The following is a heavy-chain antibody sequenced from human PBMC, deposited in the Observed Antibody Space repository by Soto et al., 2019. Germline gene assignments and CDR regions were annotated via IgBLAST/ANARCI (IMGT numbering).Heavy chain of an antibody. CDR2: IYYSGST. D-gene: IGHD5-12*01. Sequence: TLSLTCTVSGGSISSYYWSWIRQPPGKGLEWIGYIYYSGSTNYNPSLKSRVTISVDTSKNQFSLKLSSVTAADTAVYYCARANSGYRNFDYWGQGTLVTVSS. CDR1: GGSISSYY. V-gene: IGHV4-59*01. J-gene: IGHJ4*02. CDR3: ARANSGYRNFDY.